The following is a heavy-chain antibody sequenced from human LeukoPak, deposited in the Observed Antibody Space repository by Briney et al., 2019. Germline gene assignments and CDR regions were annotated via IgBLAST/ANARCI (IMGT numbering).Heavy chain of an antibody. D-gene: IGHD3-16*02. Sequence: SGTLSLTCAVSGGSISSSNWWSWVRQPPGKGLEWIGEIYHSGSTNYNPSLKSRVTISVDKSKNQFSLKLSSVTAADTAVYYCARDLGHITFGGVIDPYYFDYWGQGTLVTVSS. J-gene: IGHJ4*02. CDR3: ARDLGHITFGGVIDPYYFDY. CDR2: IYHSGST. V-gene: IGHV4-4*02. CDR1: GGSISSSNW.